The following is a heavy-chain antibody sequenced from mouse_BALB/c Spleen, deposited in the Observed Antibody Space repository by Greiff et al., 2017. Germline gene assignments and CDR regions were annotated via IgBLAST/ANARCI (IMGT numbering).Heavy chain of an antibody. V-gene: IGHV5-6*01. CDR3: ARDDGSFFDY. D-gene: IGHD2-3*01. CDR1: GFTFSSYG. Sequence: EVQLQESGGDLVKPGGSLKLSCAASGFTFSSYGMSWVRQTPDKRLEWVATISSGGSYTYYPDSVKGRFTISRDNAKNTLYLQMSSLKSEDTAMYYCARDDGSFFDYWGQGTTLTVSS. J-gene: IGHJ2*01. CDR2: ISSGGSYT.